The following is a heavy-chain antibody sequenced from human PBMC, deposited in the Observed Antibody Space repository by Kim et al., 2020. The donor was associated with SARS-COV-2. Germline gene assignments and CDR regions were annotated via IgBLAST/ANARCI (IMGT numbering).Heavy chain of an antibody. CDR1: GGSISSGGYY. CDR3: ARDSRLLWSSQIFDY. CDR2: IYYSGST. J-gene: IGHJ4*02. V-gene: IGHV4-31*03. Sequence: SETLSLTCTVSGGSISSGGYYWSWIRQHPGKGLEWIGYIYYSGSTYYNPSLKSRVTISVDTSKNQFSLKLSSVTAADTAVYYCARDSRLLWSSQIFDYWGQGTLVTVSS. D-gene: IGHD3-10*01.